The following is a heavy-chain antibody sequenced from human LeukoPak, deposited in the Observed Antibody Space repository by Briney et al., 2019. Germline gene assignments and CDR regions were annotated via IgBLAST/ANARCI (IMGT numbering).Heavy chain of an antibody. J-gene: IGHJ6*03. Sequence: GASVKVSCKASGYTFTTYSISWVRQAPGQGLEWMGWISTYSGNTYYAQNLQGRVTMTTDTSTSTAYMELRSLRSDDTAVYYCAREVLPGHYMDVWGKGTTVTVSS. CDR3: AREVLPGHYMDV. D-gene: IGHD2-15*01. CDR2: ISTYSGNT. CDR1: GYTFTTYS. V-gene: IGHV1-18*01.